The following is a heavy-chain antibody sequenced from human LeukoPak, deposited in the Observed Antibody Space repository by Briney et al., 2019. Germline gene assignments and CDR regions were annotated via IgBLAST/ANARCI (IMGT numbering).Heavy chain of an antibody. Sequence: SETLSLTCTVSGDSMSDSYWSWIRQPAGKGLEWIGRIYACGSTNYNPSLKSRVTLSVDTSSNQFSLTLSSVTAADTAVYHCARDIRSHNGPGGYYYYYMDVWGKGTTVTVSS. CDR2: IYACGST. D-gene: IGHD2-8*01. CDR3: ARDIRSHNGPGGYYYYYMDV. J-gene: IGHJ6*03. V-gene: IGHV4-4*07. CDR1: GDSMSDSY.